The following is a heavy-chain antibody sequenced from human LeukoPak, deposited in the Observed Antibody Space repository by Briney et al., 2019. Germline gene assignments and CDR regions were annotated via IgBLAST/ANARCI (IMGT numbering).Heavy chain of an antibody. CDR2: IYYSGST. D-gene: IGHD4-17*01. Sequence: KAGGSLRLSCAASGFTFSSYAMSWVRQPPGKGLEWVGSIYYSGSTYYNPSLKSRVIISVDTSKNQFTLKLSSVTDADTAVYYCASGGMTTVTPIDYWGQGTLVTVSS. J-gene: IGHJ4*02. CDR1: GFTFSSYA. CDR3: ASGGMTTVTPIDY. V-gene: IGHV4-39*01.